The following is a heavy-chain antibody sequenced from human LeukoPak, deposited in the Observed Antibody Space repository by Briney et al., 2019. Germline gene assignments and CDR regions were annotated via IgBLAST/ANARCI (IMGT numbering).Heavy chain of an antibody. CDR1: GGSISSSSYY. J-gene: IGHJ4*02. CDR3: ARAYDSSGYNDYSFDY. V-gene: IGHV4-39*07. Sequence: SETLSLTCTVSGGSISSSSYYWGWIRQPPGKGLEWIGSIYYSGSTYYNPSLKSRVTISVDTSKNQFSLKLRSVTAADTAMYFCARAYDSSGYNDYSFDYWGQGTLVPVSS. D-gene: IGHD3-22*01. CDR2: IYYSGST.